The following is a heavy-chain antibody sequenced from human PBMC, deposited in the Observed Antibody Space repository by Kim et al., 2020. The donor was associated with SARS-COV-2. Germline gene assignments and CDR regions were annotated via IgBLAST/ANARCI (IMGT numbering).Heavy chain of an antibody. CDR3: ARQGVAATFMDV. D-gene: IGHD6-19*01. J-gene: IGHJ6*02. V-gene: IGHV5-51*01. Sequence: RYSPSFQGQVTISADKSIRTAYLQWSSLKASDTAMYYCARQGVAATFMDVWGQGTTVTVSS.